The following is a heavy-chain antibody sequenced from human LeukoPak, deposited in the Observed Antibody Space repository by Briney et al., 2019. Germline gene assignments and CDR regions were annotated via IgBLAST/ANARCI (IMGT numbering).Heavy chain of an antibody. CDR3: ASYASASSEIDY. CDR1: GGSISSGGYY. Sequence: SETLTLTCTVSGGSISSGGYYWSWIRQHPGKGLEWIGYIYYSGSTYHNPSLKSRVTISVDTSKNQFSLKLSSVTAADTAVYYCASYASASSEIDYWGQGTLVTVSS. V-gene: IGHV4-31*03. D-gene: IGHD3-22*01. CDR2: IYYSGST. J-gene: IGHJ4*02.